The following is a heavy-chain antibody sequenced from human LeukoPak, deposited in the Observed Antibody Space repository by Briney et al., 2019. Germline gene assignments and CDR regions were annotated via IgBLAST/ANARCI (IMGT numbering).Heavy chain of an antibody. J-gene: IGHJ5*02. D-gene: IGHD6-19*01. CDR3: AYVFLAVAGYNWFDP. V-gene: IGHV1-69*05. CDR1: GGTFSSYA. CDR2: IIPIFGTA. Sequence: ASVKVSCKASGGTFSSYAISWVRQAPGQGLEWMGGIIPIFGTANYAQKFQGRVTITTDESTSTAYMELSSLRSEDTAVYYCAYVFLAVAGYNWFDPWGQGTLVTVSS.